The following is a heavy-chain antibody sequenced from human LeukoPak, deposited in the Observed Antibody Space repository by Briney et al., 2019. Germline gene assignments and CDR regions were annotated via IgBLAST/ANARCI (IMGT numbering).Heavy chain of an antibody. V-gene: IGHV4-38-2*02. CDR2: INHSGST. CDR3: ARHGHGDYVKILSR. J-gene: IGHJ4*02. CDR1: GYSISSGYY. D-gene: IGHD4-17*01. Sequence: SETLSLTCTVSGYSISSGYYWSWIRQPPGKGLEWIGEINHSGSTNYNPSLKSRVTISVDTSKNQFSLKLSSVTAADTAVYYCARHGHGDYVKILSRWGQGTLVTVSS.